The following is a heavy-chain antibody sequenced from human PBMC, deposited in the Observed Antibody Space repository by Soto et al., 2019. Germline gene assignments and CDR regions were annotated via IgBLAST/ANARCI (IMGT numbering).Heavy chain of an antibody. CDR2: ISPYTGNT. D-gene: IGHD3-16*01. J-gene: IGHJ6*02. Sequence: QVQLVQSGDEVKKPGASVKVSCKASGYIFVNYGIAWVRQAPGQGLEWMGWISPYTGNTHSAGKVQGRLTMTTDTSTSTAYMDLGSLTSDDTAVYYCVMVDNYVTPTPQDVWGQGTTVTVSS. CDR1: GYIFVNYG. CDR3: VMVDNYVTPTPQDV. V-gene: IGHV1-18*01.